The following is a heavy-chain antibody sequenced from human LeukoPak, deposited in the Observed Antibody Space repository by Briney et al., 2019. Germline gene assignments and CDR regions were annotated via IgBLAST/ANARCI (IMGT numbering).Heavy chain of an antibody. CDR2: IYTSGST. Sequence: SETLSLTCTVSGASISSYYWSWIRQPAGKGLKWIGRIYTSGSTNYNPSLKTRVTMSVDTSKNQFSLKLSSVTAADTAVYYCARGGVALDYWGQGTLVTVSS. J-gene: IGHJ4*02. CDR3: ARGGVALDY. CDR1: GASISSYY. V-gene: IGHV4-4*07. D-gene: IGHD2-8*01.